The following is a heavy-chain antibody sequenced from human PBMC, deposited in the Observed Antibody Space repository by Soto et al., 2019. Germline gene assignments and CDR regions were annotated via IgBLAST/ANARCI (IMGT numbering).Heavy chain of an antibody. Sequence: QVQLVQSGAEVKKPGSSVKVSCKASGGTFSSYAISWVRQAPGQGLEWMGGIIPIFGTANYAQKFQGRVTITADESTSTADMELSSLRSEDTAVYYCAYCSGGSCYSRDNWFDPWGQGTLVTVSS. CDR1: GGTFSSYA. V-gene: IGHV1-69*12. CDR3: AYCSGGSCYSRDNWFDP. J-gene: IGHJ5*02. D-gene: IGHD2-15*01. CDR2: IIPIFGTA.